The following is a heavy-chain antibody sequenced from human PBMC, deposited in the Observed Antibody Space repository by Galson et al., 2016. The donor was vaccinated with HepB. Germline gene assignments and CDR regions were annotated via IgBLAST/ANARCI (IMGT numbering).Heavy chain of an antibody. J-gene: IGHJ6*02. Sequence: SLRLSCAASGFSFSSYSMNWVRQAPGKGLEWLSYISGSSSYIYYADSVKGRFTISRDNAENSLYLQMNSLEAEDTAVYYCARGRYDFWNGYWSHYYDMNVWGQGTTVTVSS. CDR1: GFSFSSYS. V-gene: IGHV3-21*01. CDR3: ARGRYDFWNGYWSHYYDMNV. D-gene: IGHD3-3*01. CDR2: ISGSSSYI.